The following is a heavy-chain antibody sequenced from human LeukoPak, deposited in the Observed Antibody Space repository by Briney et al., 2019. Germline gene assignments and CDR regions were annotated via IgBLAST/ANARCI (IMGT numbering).Heavy chain of an antibody. CDR3: ARGRRNYNWNYFDY. J-gene: IGHJ4*02. CDR1: GGSFSGYY. Sequence: SETLSLTCAVYGGSFSGYYWSWIRQPPGKGLEWIGEINHSGSTNYNPSLKSRVTISVDTSKNQFSLKLSSVTAADTAVYYCARGRRNYNWNYFDYWGQGTLVTVSS. D-gene: IGHD1-20*01. V-gene: IGHV4-34*01. CDR2: INHSGST.